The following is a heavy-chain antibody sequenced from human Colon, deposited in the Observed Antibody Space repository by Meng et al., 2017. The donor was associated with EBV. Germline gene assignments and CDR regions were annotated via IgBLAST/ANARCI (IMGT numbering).Heavy chain of an antibody. CDR1: GFTFSSYN. CDR2: ISSASSYI. Sequence: VQVVGPGGGRVKPVGSLRPSWSVSGFTFSSYNMNWVRQAPGKGLEWVSSISSASSYIYYADSVEGRFTISRDNAKNSVYLQMNSLRAEDTAVYYCARVLGASYTHPYDYWGQGTLVTVSS. CDR3: ARVLGASYTHPYDY. D-gene: IGHD1-26*01. V-gene: IGHV3-21*02. J-gene: IGHJ4*02.